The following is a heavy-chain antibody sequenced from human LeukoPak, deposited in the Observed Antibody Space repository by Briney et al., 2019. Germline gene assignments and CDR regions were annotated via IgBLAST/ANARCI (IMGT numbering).Heavy chain of an antibody. CDR2: IKEDGSEK. Sequence: QPGGSLRLSCAASGFTFNSYWMTWVRQAPGKGLEWVANIKEDGSEKYYVDSVKGRFTISRDNAKNSLYLQMNSLRAEDTAVYYCARDSPGWELREPLDYWGQGTLVTVSS. V-gene: IGHV3-7*03. CDR1: GFTFNSYW. CDR3: ARDSPGWELREPLDY. D-gene: IGHD1-26*01. J-gene: IGHJ4*02.